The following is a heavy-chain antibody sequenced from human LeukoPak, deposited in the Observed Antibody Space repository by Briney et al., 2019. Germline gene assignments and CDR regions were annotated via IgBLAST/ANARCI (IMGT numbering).Heavy chain of an antibody. Sequence: GASVKVSCKASGYTFTSYGISWVRQAPGQGLEWMGWISAYNGNTNYAQKLQGRVTMTTDTSTSTAYMELRSLRSDDTAVYYCARGSSQGPYYYDSSGYLTPDNWGQGTLVTVSS. D-gene: IGHD3-22*01. J-gene: IGHJ4*02. CDR2: ISAYNGNT. CDR1: GYTFTSYG. CDR3: ARGSSQGPYYYDSSGYLTPDN. V-gene: IGHV1-18*01.